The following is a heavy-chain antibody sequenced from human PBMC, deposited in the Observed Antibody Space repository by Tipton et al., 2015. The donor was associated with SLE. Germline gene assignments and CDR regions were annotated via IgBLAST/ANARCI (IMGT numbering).Heavy chain of an antibody. CDR2: IKQDGSEK. CDR1: GFTFSTYW. Sequence: SLRLSCAASGFTFSTYWMSWVRQAPGKGLEWVANIKQDGSEKYYVDSVKGRFTISRDNAKNSLYLQMNSLRAEDTAVYYCAKGSHCGGDCAYYYYYGMDVWGQGTTVTVSS. J-gene: IGHJ6*02. D-gene: IGHD2-21*01. V-gene: IGHV3-7*01. CDR3: AKGSHCGGDCAYYYYYGMDV.